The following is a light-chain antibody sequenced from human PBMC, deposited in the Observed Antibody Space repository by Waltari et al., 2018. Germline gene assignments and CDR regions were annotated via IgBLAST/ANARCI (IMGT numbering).Light chain of an antibody. CDR2: QDS. Sequence: SYELTQPPSVSVSPGQPASIPCSGHRLGDQYVCWYRQKSGQSPVLGIYQDSKRPSGVPERFSGSNSGNTATLTISGTQAMDEADYYCQAWDSSTDVTFGGGTKLTVL. CDR1: RLGDQY. J-gene: IGLJ2*01. V-gene: IGLV3-1*01. CDR3: QAWDSSTDVT.